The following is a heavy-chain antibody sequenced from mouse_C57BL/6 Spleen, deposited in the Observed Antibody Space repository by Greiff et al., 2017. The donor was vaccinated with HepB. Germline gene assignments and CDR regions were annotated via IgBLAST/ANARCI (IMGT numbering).Heavy chain of an antibody. J-gene: IGHJ4*01. V-gene: IGHV1-55*01. D-gene: IGHD1-1*01. CDR3: ANYYGSTHYYAMYY. CDR2: IYPGSGST. CDR1: GYTFTSYW. Sequence: QVQLQQPGAELVKPGASVKMSCKASGYTFTSYWITWVKQRPGQGLEWIGDIYPGSGSTNYNEKFKSKATLTVDTSSSTAYMQLSSLTSEDSAVYYCANYYGSTHYYAMYYWGQGTSVTVSS.